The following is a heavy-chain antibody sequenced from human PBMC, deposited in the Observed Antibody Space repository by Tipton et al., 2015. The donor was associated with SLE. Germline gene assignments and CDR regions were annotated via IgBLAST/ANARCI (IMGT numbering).Heavy chain of an antibody. Sequence: SLRLSCAASGFAFDDFAMEWVRQTPGKGLEWVSGISWNSGGIYYAASVKGRFTISRDNAKNSLFLQMNSLRVEDTAIYYCAKIAGSGSDARDYWGQGTLVTVSS. V-gene: IGHV3-9*01. CDR1: GFAFDDFA. J-gene: IGHJ4*02. CDR3: AKIAGSGSDARDY. D-gene: IGHD2-21*01. CDR2: ISWNSGGI.